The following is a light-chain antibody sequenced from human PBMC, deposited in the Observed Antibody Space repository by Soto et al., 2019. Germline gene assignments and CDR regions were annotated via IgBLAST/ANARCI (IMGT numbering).Light chain of an antibody. Sequence: EMVSTQPPGTLSLSPGERPTLSCSASQSVSSSYLAWYQQKPGQAPRLLIYDASLRATGVPDRFSGSGSGTDFTLTITRLEPDDSAVYYCQQHGISHITFGQGTRLEIK. CDR1: QSVSSSY. J-gene: IGKJ5*01. V-gene: IGKV3-20*01. CDR3: QQHGISHIT. CDR2: DAS.